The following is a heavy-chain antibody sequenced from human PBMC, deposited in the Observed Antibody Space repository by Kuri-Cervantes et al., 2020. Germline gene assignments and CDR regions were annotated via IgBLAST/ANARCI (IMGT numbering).Heavy chain of an antibody. CDR1: GGTFSSYA. CDR2: IIPIFGTA. J-gene: IGHJ6*02. CDR3: ASVLRFLEWLGGGMDV. D-gene: IGHD3-3*01. Sequence: SVKVSCKASGGTFSSYAISWVRQAPRQGLEWMGGIIPIFGTANYAQKFQGRVTITADESTSTAYMELSSLRSEDTAVYYCASVLRFLEWLGGGMDVWGQGTTVTVSS. V-gene: IGHV1-69*13.